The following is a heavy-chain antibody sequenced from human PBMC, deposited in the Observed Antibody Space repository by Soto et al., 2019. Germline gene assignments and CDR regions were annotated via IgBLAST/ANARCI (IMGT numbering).Heavy chain of an antibody. J-gene: IGHJ6*04. Sequence: SETLSLTCAVYDGSFSGYYWSWIRQPPGKGLEWIGEINHSGSTNYNPSLKSRVTISVDTSKNQFSLKLSSVTAADTAVYYCAKNLGYCSGGSCPRPMDVWGKGTTVT. CDR1: DGSFSGYY. D-gene: IGHD2-15*01. V-gene: IGHV4-34*01. CDR2: INHSGST. CDR3: AKNLGYCSGGSCPRPMDV.